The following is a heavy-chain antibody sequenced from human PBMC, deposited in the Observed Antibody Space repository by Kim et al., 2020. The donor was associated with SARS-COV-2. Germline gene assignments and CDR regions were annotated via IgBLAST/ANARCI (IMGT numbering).Heavy chain of an antibody. CDR2: ISYDGSNK. V-gene: IGHV3-30*03. J-gene: IGHJ4*02. CDR3: ATDLAAAGTIFDY. D-gene: IGHD6-13*01. CDR1: GFTFSSYG. Sequence: GGSLRLSCAASGFTFSSYGMHWVRQAPGKGLEWVAVISYDGSNKYYADSVKGRFTISRDNSKNTLYLQMNSLRAEDTAVYYCATDLAAAGTIFDYWGQGTLVTVSS.